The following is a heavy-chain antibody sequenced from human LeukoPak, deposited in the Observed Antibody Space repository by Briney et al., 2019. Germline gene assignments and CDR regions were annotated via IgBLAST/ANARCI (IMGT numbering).Heavy chain of an antibody. Sequence: GGSLRLSCAASGFTFSSYGMHWVRQAPGKGLEWVAFIRYDGSNKYYADSVKGRFTISRDNSKNTLYLQMNSLRAEDTAVYYCAKDPYPGDGDLPFYDYWGQGTLVTVSS. CDR2: IRYDGSNK. CDR3: AKDPYPGDGDLPFYDY. V-gene: IGHV3-30*02. D-gene: IGHD4-17*01. CDR1: GFTFSSYG. J-gene: IGHJ4*02.